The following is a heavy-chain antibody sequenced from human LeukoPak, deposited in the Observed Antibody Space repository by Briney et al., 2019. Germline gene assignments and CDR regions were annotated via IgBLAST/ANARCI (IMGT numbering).Heavy chain of an antibody. D-gene: IGHD3-22*01. CDR1: GGSISSCY. CDR3: AREGVYYDSSGYYFDY. CDR2: IYYSGST. Sequence: PSETLSLTCTVSGGSISSCYWSWIRQPPGKGLEWIGYIYYSGSTNYNPSLRSRVTISVDTSKNQFALKLSSVTAADTAVYYCAREGVYYDSSGYYFDYWGQGTLVTVSS. J-gene: IGHJ4*02. V-gene: IGHV4-59*01.